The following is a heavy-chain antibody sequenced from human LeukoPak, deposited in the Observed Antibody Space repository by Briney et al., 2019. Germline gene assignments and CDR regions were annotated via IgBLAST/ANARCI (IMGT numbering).Heavy chain of an antibody. CDR2: IYPGESDT. D-gene: IGHD3-22*01. Sequence: GESLKISCKGSGYSFTSYWIGWVRQMPGKGLEWMGIIYPGESDTRYSPSFQGQVTISADKSISTAYLQWNSLKASDTAMYYCARLYDSSGPGYFQHWGQGTLVTVSS. CDR3: ARLYDSSGPGYFQH. V-gene: IGHV5-51*01. J-gene: IGHJ1*01. CDR1: GYSFTSYW.